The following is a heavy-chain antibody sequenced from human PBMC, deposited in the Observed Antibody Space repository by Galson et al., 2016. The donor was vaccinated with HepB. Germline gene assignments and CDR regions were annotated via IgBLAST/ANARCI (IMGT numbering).Heavy chain of an antibody. CDR3: ARGLSRDYYYVGAF. V-gene: IGHV1-8*01. J-gene: IGHJ4*01. Sequence: SGYTFSTYDINWVRQAPGQGPQWLGWMNPNSGNAVYAQSFEVRITMTRDTSKSTAYVELSSLTSEDTAVYYCARGLSRDYYYVGAFWGQGTQVIVSS. CDR2: MNPNSGNA. D-gene: IGHD3-10*02. CDR1: GYTFSTYD.